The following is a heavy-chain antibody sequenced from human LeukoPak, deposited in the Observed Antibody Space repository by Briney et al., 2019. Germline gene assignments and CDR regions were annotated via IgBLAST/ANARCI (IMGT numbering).Heavy chain of an antibody. Sequence: SETLSLTCAVYGGSFSGYYWSWIRQPPGKGLEWIGEINHSGSTNYNPSLKSRVTISVDTSKNQFSLKLSSVTAADTAVYYCARGRGNGSGSYYPRGYYYYYMDVWGKGTTVTVSS. J-gene: IGHJ6*03. D-gene: IGHD3-10*01. CDR1: GGSFSGYY. CDR3: ARGRGNGSGSYYPRGYYYYYMDV. CDR2: INHSGST. V-gene: IGHV4-34*01.